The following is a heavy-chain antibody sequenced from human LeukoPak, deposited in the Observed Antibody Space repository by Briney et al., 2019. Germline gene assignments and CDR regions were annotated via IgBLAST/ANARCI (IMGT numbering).Heavy chain of an antibody. V-gene: IGHV1-2*02. J-gene: IGHJ4*02. CDR2: INPNSGGT. D-gene: IGHD6-19*01. Sequence: GASVKVSCKASGYSFTDYYMHWVRQAPGQGLEWMGWINPNSGGTNYAQKFQGRVTMTRDTSISTAYMELSRLTSDDTAVYYCARGVSIAVAGVDYGGQGTLVTVSS. CDR1: GYSFTDYY. CDR3: ARGVSIAVAGVDY.